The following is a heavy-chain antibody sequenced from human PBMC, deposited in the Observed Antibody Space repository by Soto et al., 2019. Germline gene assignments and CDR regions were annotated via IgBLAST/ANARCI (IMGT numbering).Heavy chain of an antibody. CDR2: IDWDDDK. D-gene: IGHD6-6*01. CDR3: ARELLEYNFDY. CDR1: GFSLSTSGMR. V-gene: IGHV2-70*04. Sequence: ESGPTLVNPPQTLTLTCTFSGFSLSTSGMRVSWIRQPPGKALEWLARIDWDDDKFYSTSLKTRLTISKDTSKNQVVLTMTNMDPVDTATYYCARELLEYNFDYWGQGTLVTVSS. J-gene: IGHJ4*02.